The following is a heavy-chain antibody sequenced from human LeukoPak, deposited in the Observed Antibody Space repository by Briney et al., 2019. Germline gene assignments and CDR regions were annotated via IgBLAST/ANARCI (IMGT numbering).Heavy chain of an antibody. Sequence: PSETLSLTXTVSGGSISSGSYYWSWIRQPAGKGLEWIGRIYTSGSTNYNPSLKSRVTMSVDTSKNQFSLKLSSVTAADTAVYYCARDREYDFWSGYSLHAFDIWGQGTMVTVSS. J-gene: IGHJ3*02. CDR1: GGSISSGSYY. CDR2: IYTSGST. CDR3: ARDREYDFWSGYSLHAFDI. D-gene: IGHD3-3*01. V-gene: IGHV4-61*02.